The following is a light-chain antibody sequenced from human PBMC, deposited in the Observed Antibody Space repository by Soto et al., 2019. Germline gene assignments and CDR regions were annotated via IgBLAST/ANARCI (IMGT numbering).Light chain of an antibody. J-gene: IGKJ4*01. CDR1: QSVTSN. V-gene: IGKV3-20*01. Sequence: EIVMRQSPATLSVSPGERATLSCWASQSVTSNLAWYQQKPGQTPRLLIYGASSRATGIPDRFSGSGSGTDFTLTISRLEPEDFAVYHCQQYGDSPLTFGGGTKVDIK. CDR3: QQYGDSPLT. CDR2: GAS.